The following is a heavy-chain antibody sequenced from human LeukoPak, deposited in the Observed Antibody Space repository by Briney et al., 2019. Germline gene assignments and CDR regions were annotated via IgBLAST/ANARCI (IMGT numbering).Heavy chain of an antibody. Sequence: PGGSLRLSCAASGFTFSSYWMSWVRQAPGKGLEWVANIKKDGSEKYYVDSVKGRFTISRDNAKTSLYLQMNSLRAEDTAVYYCARARRSGGITMVRGVKDRGWFDSWGQGTLVTVSS. CDR2: IKKDGSEK. CDR3: ARARRSGGITMVRGVKDRGWFDS. V-gene: IGHV3-7*01. D-gene: IGHD3-10*01. CDR1: GFTFSSYW. J-gene: IGHJ5*01.